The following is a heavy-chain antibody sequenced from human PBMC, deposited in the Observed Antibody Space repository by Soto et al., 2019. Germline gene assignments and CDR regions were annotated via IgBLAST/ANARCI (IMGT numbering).Heavy chain of an antibody. CDR3: VRLEYSGYTLFDN. CDR1: GGSVSSASYY. V-gene: IGHV4-61*01. CDR2: GYSRGYT. D-gene: IGHD5-12*01. Sequence: PSETLSLTCSVSGGSVSSASYYWSWIRQPPGKGLECIGYGYSRGYTNYNPSLRSRITISIDTSKNQFSLRLSSVTAADTAMYYCVRLEYSGYTLFDNWGQGTLVTVSS. J-gene: IGHJ4*02.